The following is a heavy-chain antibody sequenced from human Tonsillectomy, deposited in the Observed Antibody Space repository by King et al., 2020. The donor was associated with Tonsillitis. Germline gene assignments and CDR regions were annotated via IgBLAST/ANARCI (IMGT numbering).Heavy chain of an antibody. CDR1: GYTFTSYW. CDR3: ARLPHEGYSYGLGWFDP. J-gene: IGHJ5*02. CDR2: IYPGDSDT. V-gene: IGHV5-51*03. D-gene: IGHD5-18*01. Sequence: VQLVESGAEVKKPGESLKISCTGSGYTFTSYWIAWVRQMPGKGLEWMGIIYPGDSDTRYSPSFQGQVTISADKSISTAYLQWSSLKASDTAMYYCARLPHEGYSYGLGWFDPWGQGTLVTVSS.